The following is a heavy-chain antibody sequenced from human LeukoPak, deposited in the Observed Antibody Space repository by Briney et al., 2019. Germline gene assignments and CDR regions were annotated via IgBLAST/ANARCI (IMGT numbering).Heavy chain of an antibody. CDR3: ARDRGDRQTFDY. Sequence: GGSLRLSCAASGFTFSSYGMHWVRQAPGKGLEWVAVIWYDGSSKYYADSVKGRFTISRDNSKNTLYLQMNSLRAEDTAVYYCARDRGDRQTFDYWGQGTLVTVSS. V-gene: IGHV3-33*01. CDR2: IWYDGSSK. J-gene: IGHJ4*02. CDR1: GFTFSSYG. D-gene: IGHD4-17*01.